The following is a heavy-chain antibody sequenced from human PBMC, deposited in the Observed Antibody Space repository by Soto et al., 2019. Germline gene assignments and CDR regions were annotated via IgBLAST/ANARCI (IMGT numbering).Heavy chain of an antibody. Sequence: GESLKISCKGSGYNFSNFWIGWVRQMPGRGLEWVGIIYPGDSDTRDSPSLQGQVTISADKSISTAYLQWSSLKASDTAIYYCARLGSVNMVATMRGLYFDYWGQGTPVTVSS. CDR2: IYPGDSDT. CDR1: GYNFSNFW. D-gene: IGHD5-12*01. CDR3: ARLGSVNMVATMRGLYFDY. J-gene: IGHJ4*02. V-gene: IGHV5-51*01.